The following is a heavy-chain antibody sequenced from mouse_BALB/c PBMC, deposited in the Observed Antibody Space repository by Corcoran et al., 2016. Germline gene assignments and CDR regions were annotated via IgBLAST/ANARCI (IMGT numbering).Heavy chain of an antibody. CDR1: GYSITSGYY. J-gene: IGHJ3*01. CDR3: ARGYYGYDGFAY. Sequence: DVQLQESGPGLVKPSQSLSLTCSVTGYSITSGYYWNWIRQFPGNKLEWMGYISYDGSNNYNPSLKNRISITRDTSKNQFFLKLNSVTTEDTATYYWARGYYGYDGFAYWGQGTLVTVSA. D-gene: IGHD2-2*01. V-gene: IGHV3-6*02. CDR2: ISYDGSN.